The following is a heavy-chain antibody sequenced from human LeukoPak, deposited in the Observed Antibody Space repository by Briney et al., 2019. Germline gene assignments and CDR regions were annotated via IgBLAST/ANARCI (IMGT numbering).Heavy chain of an antibody. J-gene: IGHJ6*03. V-gene: IGHV1-69*16. CDR3: ARDGLLTRTGMDV. CDR1: GGALSDYT. D-gene: IGHD3/OR15-3a*01. CDR2: ILPMLGTA. Sequence: SVKVSCKASGGALSDYTISWVRQAPGQGLEWMGVILPMLGTAKYAQSLQGRVTITTDDSSSTVYMELSSLRFEDTASYFCARDGLLTRTGMDVWGKGTTVTVSS.